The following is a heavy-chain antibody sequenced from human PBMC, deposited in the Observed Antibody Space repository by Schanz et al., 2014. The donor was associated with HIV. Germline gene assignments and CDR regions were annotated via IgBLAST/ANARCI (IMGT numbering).Heavy chain of an antibody. D-gene: IGHD5-18*01. CDR1: GGTFSSYA. Sequence: QVQLVQSGAAVKKPGASVKVSCKASGGTFSSYAISWVRQAPGQGLEWMGGIIPIFGTTNYAQKFQGRVTITADESTSTAYMELSSLRSEDTAVYYCASGRFDTVIWWGDAFLIWGRGTMVTVSS. CDR2: IIPIFGTT. V-gene: IGHV1-69*01. J-gene: IGHJ3*02. CDR3: ASGRFDTVIWWGDAFLI.